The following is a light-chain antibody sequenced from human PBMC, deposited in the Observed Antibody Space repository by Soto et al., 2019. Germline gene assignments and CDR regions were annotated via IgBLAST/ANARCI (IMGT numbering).Light chain of an antibody. CDR1: QSVSSR. V-gene: IGKV3-15*01. J-gene: IGKJ2*01. Sequence: EIVMTQSPATLSVSPGESATLSCRASQSVSSRLAWYQQKPGQAPRLLIYGASTRATGIPARFSGSGSGTEFTLTISGLQSEDFAVYYCQQYNTWYTLGHGTKVEIK. CDR2: GAS. CDR3: QQYNTWYT.